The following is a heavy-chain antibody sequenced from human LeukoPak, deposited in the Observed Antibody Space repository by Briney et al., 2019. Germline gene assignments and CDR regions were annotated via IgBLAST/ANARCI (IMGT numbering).Heavy chain of an antibody. V-gene: IGHV3-33*06. CDR3: AKGDDYGDYGGPFDY. Sequence: PGGSLRLSCAASGFTFSSYGMHWVRQAPGKGLEWVAVIWYDESNKYYADPVKGRFTISRDNSKNTLYLQMNSLRAEDTAVYYCAKGDDYGDYGGPFDYWGQGTLVTVSS. CDR1: GFTFSSYG. CDR2: IWYDESNK. D-gene: IGHD4-17*01. J-gene: IGHJ4*02.